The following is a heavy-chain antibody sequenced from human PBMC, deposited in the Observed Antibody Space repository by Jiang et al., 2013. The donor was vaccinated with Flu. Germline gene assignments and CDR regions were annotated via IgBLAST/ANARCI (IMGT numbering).Heavy chain of an antibody. D-gene: IGHD2/OR15-2a*01. J-gene: IGHJ6*01. CDR2: IIPIFGTT. Sequence: GAEVKKPGSSVKVSCKASGDTFTRYAVSWVRQTPGQGLEWMGGIIPIFGTTHYGRKFQGRVTITADESTSTAYMDLSSLRSEDTAVYYCATCLIKMSVHYFYQMDVWGQGGPRSPSPQ. CDR1: GDTFTRYA. V-gene: IGHV1-69*01. CDR3: ATCLIKMSVHYFYQMDV.